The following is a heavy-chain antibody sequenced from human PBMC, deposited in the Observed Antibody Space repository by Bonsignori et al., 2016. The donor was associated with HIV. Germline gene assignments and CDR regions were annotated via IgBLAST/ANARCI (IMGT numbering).Heavy chain of an antibody. CDR1: GYSFTSYW. CDR3: ARAIRHFDGYYYYYMDV. V-gene: IGHV5-51*01. CDR2: IYPGDSDT. Sequence: GESLKISCKGSGYSFTSYWIGWVRQVPGKGLEWMGIIYPGDSDTRYSPSFQGQVTISADKSISTAYLQWSSLKASDTAMYYCARAIRHFDGYYYYYMDVWGQRDHGHRLL. J-gene: IGHJ6*03. D-gene: IGHD5-24*01.